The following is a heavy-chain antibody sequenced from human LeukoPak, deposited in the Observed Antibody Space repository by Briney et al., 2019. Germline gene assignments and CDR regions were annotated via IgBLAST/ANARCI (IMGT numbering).Heavy chain of an antibody. CDR3: ARGEVPAAIYPTDY. J-gene: IGHJ4*02. V-gene: IGHV1-69*13. Sequence: VASVKVSCKASGGTFSSYAISWVRQAPGQGLEWMGGIIPIFGTANYAQKFQGRVTITADESTSTAYMELSSLRSEDTAVYYCARGEVPAAIYPTDYWGQGTLVTVSS. CDR1: GGTFSSYA. D-gene: IGHD2-2*02. CDR2: IIPIFGTA.